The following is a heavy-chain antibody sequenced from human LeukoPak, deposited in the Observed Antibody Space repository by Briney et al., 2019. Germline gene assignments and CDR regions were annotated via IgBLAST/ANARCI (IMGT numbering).Heavy chain of an antibody. V-gene: IGHV4-39*07. CDR2: IYYSGST. J-gene: IGHJ5*02. D-gene: IGHD6-19*01. CDR1: GGSISSSSYY. Sequence: SETLSLTCTVSGGSISSSSYYWGWIRQPPGKGLEWIGSIYYSGSTYYNPSLKSRVTISVDTSKNQFSLKLSSVTAADTAVYYCARTKLSIAEAGTHNWFDPWGQGTLVTVSS. CDR3: ARTKLSIAEAGTHNWFDP.